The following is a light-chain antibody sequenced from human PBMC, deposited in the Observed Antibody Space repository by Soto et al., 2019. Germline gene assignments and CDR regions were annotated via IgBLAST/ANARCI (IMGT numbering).Light chain of an antibody. J-gene: IGLJ3*02. V-gene: IGLV2-14*01. CDR2: EVS. Sequence: QSALTQPASVSGSPGQSITISCTGPSSDVGGNNYASWYQQHPGKAPKLMIYEVSNRPSGVSNRFSGSKSGNTASLTISGLQAEDEADYYCSSYTSSSTWVFGGGTKVTVL. CDR3: SSYTSSSTWV. CDR1: SSDVGGNNY.